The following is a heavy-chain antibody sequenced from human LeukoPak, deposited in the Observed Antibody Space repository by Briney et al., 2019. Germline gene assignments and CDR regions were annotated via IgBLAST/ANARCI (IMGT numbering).Heavy chain of an antibody. D-gene: IGHD2-21*02. Sequence: SVKVSCKASGGTFSSYAISWVRQAPGQGLEWMGRIIPILGIANYAQKFQGRVTITADKSTSTAYMELSSLRSEDTAVYYCARDSSAVVTARYNWFDPWGQGTLVTVSS. CDR2: IIPILGIA. CDR3: ARDSSAVVTARYNWFDP. V-gene: IGHV1-69*04. CDR1: GGTFSSYA. J-gene: IGHJ5*02.